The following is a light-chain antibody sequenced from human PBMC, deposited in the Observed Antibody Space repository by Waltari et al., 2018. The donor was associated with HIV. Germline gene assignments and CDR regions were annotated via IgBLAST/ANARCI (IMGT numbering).Light chain of an antibody. CDR2: GTN. J-gene: IGLJ3*02. Sequence: QSVLTPPPSVSGAPGQRVTISCTGCIGASYHVQWYQQLPGTAPKRLIYGTNHRPSGVPDRFSGSKSGTSASLAITGLQAEDEADYYCQSYDSSLSAPVFGGGTKLTVL. CDR3: QSYDSSLSAPV. CDR1: IGASYH. V-gene: IGLV1-40*01.